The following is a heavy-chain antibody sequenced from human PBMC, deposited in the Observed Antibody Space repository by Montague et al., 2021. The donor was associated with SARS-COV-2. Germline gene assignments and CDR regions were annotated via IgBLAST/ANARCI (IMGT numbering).Heavy chain of an antibody. CDR1: GTSFSGYY. V-gene: IGHV4-34*01. D-gene: IGHD3-10*01. J-gene: IGHJ6*03. CDR2: INHGGST. CDR3: ARLRDGVVPSPILGVGPYYSYYYMDV. Sequence: SETLSLTCAVHGTSFSGYYWNWIRQPPGKGLEWVGEINHGGSTKYSPSPKSRLTISADTSKNQFSLKLTPVAAADTAVYYCARLRDGVVPSPILGVGPYYSYYYMDVWGKGTPVTVSS.